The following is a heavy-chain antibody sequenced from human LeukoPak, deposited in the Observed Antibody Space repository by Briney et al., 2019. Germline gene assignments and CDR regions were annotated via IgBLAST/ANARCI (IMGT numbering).Heavy chain of an antibody. CDR3: AKKGLHWFGGQLSYYDY. J-gene: IGHJ4*02. CDR1: GFTFRSYG. Sequence: GRSLRLSCEASGFTFRSYGMHWVRQAPGKGLEWVAVIWYDGSTKYYADSVKGRFTISRDNSKNTLYLQMNSLTAEDTAVYYGAKKGLHWFGGQLSYYDYWGQGTLVTVSS. CDR2: IWYDGSTK. V-gene: IGHV3-33*06. D-gene: IGHD3-10*01.